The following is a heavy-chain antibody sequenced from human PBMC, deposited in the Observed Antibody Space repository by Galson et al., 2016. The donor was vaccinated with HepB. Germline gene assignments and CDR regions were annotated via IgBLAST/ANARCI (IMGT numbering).Heavy chain of an antibody. V-gene: IGHV4-59*01. CDR2: ISHTGTA. CDR3: AKMAGGEGADFDL. J-gene: IGHJ4*02. CDR1: GDSIGYYY. Sequence: LSLTCTVSGDSIGYYYWSWVRQSPEKGLEYIGCISHTGTANYNPSLMSRVTISLDTSKKQFSLRLSSVTAADTAGYYCAKMAGGEGADFDLWGQGTLVTVSS. D-gene: IGHD5-24*01.